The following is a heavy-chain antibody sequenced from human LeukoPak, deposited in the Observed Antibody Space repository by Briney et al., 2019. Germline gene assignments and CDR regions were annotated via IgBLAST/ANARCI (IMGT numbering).Heavy chain of an antibody. CDR2: ISYSGST. Sequence: SETLSLTCTVSGGSITSSDFNWGWIRQPPGKGLEWIGLISYSGSTYYNPSLKSRVTISVDTSKSHFSLKLSSVTAADTAIYYCARLDKGVKAAHFDYWGQGTLVTVSS. V-gene: IGHV4-39*01. D-gene: IGHD6-25*01. CDR1: GGSITSSDFN. CDR3: ARLDKGVKAAHFDY. J-gene: IGHJ4*02.